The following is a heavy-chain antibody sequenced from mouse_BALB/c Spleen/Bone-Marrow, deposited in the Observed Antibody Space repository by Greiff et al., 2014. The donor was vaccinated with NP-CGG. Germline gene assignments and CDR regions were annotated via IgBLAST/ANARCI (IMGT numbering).Heavy chain of an antibody. V-gene: IGHV1-18*01. D-gene: IGHD1-2*01. CDR3: ARGKNFYYGYAWFAY. CDR2: INPNNGGT. Sequence: EVQVVESGPELVKPGASVKISCKTSGYTFTEYAMHWVKQSHGKSLEWIGGINPNNGGTSYNQKFKGKATLTVDKSSSTAYMELRSLTSEDSAVYYCARGKNFYYGYAWFAYWGQGTLVTVSA. CDR1: GYTFTEYA. J-gene: IGHJ3*01.